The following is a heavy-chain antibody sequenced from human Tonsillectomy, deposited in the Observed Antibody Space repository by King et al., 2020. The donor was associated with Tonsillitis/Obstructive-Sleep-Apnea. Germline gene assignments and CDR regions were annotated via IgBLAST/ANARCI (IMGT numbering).Heavy chain of an antibody. CDR3: AKNTGYSYGEFDY. J-gene: IGHJ4*02. CDR1: GFTFDDYA. D-gene: IGHD5-18*01. Sequence: VQLVESGGGLVQPGRSLRLSCAASGFTFDDYAMHWVRQAPGKGLEWVSGISWTSGSIGYADSVKGRFTISRDNAKKSLYLQMNRLRGEDTALYYCAKNTGYSYGEFDYWGQGTLVTVSS. CDR2: ISWTSGSI. V-gene: IGHV3-9*01.